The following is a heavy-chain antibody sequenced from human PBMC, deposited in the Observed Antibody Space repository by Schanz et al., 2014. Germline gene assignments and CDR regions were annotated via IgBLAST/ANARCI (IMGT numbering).Heavy chain of an antibody. Sequence: EVQLLDSGGGLVQPGGSLRLSCAVSGFTVSSDHMSWVRQAPGKGLEWVSTIYASGATYYADSVKGRFTISRDNSKNTLYLQMNSLRADDTAVFYCAKQIHYDILTVTRNWGQGTLVTVSS. D-gene: IGHD3-9*01. CDR2: IYASGAT. V-gene: IGHV3-66*01. J-gene: IGHJ4*02. CDR1: GFTVSSDH. CDR3: AKQIHYDILTVTRN.